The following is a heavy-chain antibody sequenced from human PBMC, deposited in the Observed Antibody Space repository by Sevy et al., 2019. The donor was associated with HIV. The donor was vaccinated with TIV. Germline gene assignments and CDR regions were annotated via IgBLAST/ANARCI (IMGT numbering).Heavy chain of an antibody. D-gene: IGHD3-3*01. J-gene: IGHJ4*02. V-gene: IGHV4-39*07. CDR1: GGSISNKNYY. Sequence: SETLSLTCTVSGGSISNKNYYWCWIRQPPGKELEWIGSVYYSGSTNYNPSLKSRVTISVDTSKNQFSLKLSSVTAADTAVYYCARGLRYYDFWSGYYTGNSFDYWGQGTLVTVSS. CDR2: VYYSGST. CDR3: ARGLRYYDFWSGYYTGNSFDY.